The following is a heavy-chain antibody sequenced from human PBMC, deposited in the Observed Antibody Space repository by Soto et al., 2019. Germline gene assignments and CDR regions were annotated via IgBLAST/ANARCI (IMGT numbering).Heavy chain of an antibody. V-gene: IGHV1-69*13. J-gene: IGHJ6*02. CDR2: IIPIFGTA. CDR1: GGSFSSYA. Sequence: SVKVSCKASGGSFSSYAISWVRQAPGQGLEWMGGIIPIFGTANYAQKFQGRVTITADESTSTAYMELSSLRSEDTAVYYCAFGRFGHYYYYYGMDVWGQGTTVTVSS. D-gene: IGHD3-3*01. CDR3: AFGRFGHYYYYYGMDV.